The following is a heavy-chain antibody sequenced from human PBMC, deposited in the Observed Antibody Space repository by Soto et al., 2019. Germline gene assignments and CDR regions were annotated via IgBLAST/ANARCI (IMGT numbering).Heavy chain of an antibody. CDR3: ARELTYYYDSSGYWRDGMDV. CDR2: TYYRSKWYN. D-gene: IGHD3-22*01. V-gene: IGHV6-1*01. CDR1: GDSVSSNSAA. J-gene: IGHJ6*02. Sequence: SQTLSLTCAISGDSVSSNSAAWNWIRQSPPRGLEWLGRTYYRSKWYNDYAVSVKSRITINPDTSKNQFSLQLNSMTPEDTAVYYCARELTYYYDSSGYWRDGMDVWGQGTTVTVSS.